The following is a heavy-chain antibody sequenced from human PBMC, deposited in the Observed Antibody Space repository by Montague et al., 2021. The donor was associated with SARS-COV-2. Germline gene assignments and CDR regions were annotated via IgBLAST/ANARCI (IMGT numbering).Heavy chain of an antibody. CDR3: ARGRRPVVVPGAGPAGRAFDI. CDR2: VSQNEKT. Sequence: SETLSLTCSRSGSWNTGAYWKSIRLHPRHPFKSYADVSQNEKTVYNPSVKSGVTISEDTSKNQFYLRLNSVTAADTAVYYCARGRRPVVVPGAGPAGRAFDIWGQGTMVNVSS. V-gene: IGHV4-34*01. CDR1: GSWNTGAY. D-gene: IGHD2-2*01. J-gene: IGHJ3*02.